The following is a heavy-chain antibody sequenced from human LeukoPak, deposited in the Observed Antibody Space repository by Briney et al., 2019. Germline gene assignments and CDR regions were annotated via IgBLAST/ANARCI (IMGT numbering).Heavy chain of an antibody. J-gene: IGHJ3*02. V-gene: IGHV3-21*01. CDR1: GFTFSNYN. D-gene: IGHD4-17*01. CDR2: ISTSSSYI. Sequence: GGSLRLSCAASGFTFSNYNMNWVRQAPGKGLEWVSSISTSSSYIYFPDSVKGRFTISRDNAKSSLFLQMNSLRAEDTAVYYCARLTVATGFDIWGQGTMVTVSS. CDR3: ARLTVATGFDI.